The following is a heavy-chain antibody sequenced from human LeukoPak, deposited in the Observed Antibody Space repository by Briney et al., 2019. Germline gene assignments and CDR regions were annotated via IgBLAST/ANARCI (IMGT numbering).Heavy chain of an antibody. CDR1: GGSISSSSYY. V-gene: IGHV4-39*07. J-gene: IGHJ4*02. CDR2: IYYSGST. CDR3: AREGEQWLVRYFDY. D-gene: IGHD6-19*01. Sequence: SETLSLTCTVSGGSISSSSYYWGWIRQPPGKGLVWIGSIYYSGSTYYNPSLKSRVTISVDTSKNQFSLKLSSVTAADTAVYYCAREGEQWLVRYFDYWGQGTLVTVSS.